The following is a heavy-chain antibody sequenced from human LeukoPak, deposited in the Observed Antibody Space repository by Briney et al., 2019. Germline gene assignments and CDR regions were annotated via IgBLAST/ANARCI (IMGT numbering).Heavy chain of an antibody. CDR2: ISSNGGST. J-gene: IGHJ4*02. V-gene: IGHV3-64*01. Sequence: GGSLRLSCAASGFTFSSYAMHWVRQAPGKGLEYVSAISSNGGSTYYANSVKGRFTISRDNSKNTLYLQMNSLRAEDTAVYYCAEDRGSGSGTYGYWGQGTLVTVSS. D-gene: IGHD3-10*01. CDR3: AEDRGSGSGTYGY. CDR1: GFTFSSYA.